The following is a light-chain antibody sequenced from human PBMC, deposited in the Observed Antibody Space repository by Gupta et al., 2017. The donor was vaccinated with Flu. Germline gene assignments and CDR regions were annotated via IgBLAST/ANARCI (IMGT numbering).Light chain of an antibody. V-gene: IGLV1-47*01. CDR2: RDS. J-gene: IGLJ2*01. CDR3: ATWDDVRSGHL. Sequence: TVTISCSGSSSNIGSRLVYSYQQVPGAAANLLLFRDSQRPSGVPDRFSGSRSGTSASLAISGLHHDDEAHYYCATWDDVRSGHLFGGGTQLTVL. CDR1: SSNIGSRL.